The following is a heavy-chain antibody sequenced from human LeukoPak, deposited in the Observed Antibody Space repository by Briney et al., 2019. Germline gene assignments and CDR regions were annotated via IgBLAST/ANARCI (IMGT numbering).Heavy chain of an antibody. Sequence: PSETLSLTCTASGGSISSYYWSWIRQPPGKGLEWIGYIYYSGSTNYNPSLKSRVTISVDTSKNQFSLKLSSVTAADTAVYYCARDYGRPWGENWYFDLWGRGTLVTGSS. CDR1: GGSISSYY. V-gene: IGHV4-59*01. CDR2: IYYSGST. CDR3: ARDYGRPWGENWYFDL. J-gene: IGHJ2*01. D-gene: IGHD3-16*01.